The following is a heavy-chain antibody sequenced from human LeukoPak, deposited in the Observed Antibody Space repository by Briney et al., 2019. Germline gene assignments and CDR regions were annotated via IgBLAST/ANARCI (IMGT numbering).Heavy chain of an antibody. CDR1: SGSFSGYY. D-gene: IGHD2-2*01. V-gene: IGHV4-34*01. Sequence: SETLSLTCAVYSGSFSGYYWSWIRQPPGKGLEWIGEINYSGSSNYNPSLESRVTISVDTSKNQFSLKLNSVTAADTAVYYCARQYELPRHRYFDLWGRGTLVTVSS. CDR3: ARQYELPRHRYFDL. CDR2: INYSGSS. J-gene: IGHJ2*01.